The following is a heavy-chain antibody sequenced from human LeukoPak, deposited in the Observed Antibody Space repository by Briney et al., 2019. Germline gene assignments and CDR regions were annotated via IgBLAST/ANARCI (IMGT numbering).Heavy chain of an antibody. CDR1: GFTFSGYW. D-gene: IGHD6-13*01. J-gene: IGHJ4*02. V-gene: IGHV3-74*01. CDR2: INTDGSST. CDR3: ARDRAAAREDY. Sequence: GGSLRLSCAASGFTFSGYWMHWVRQAPGKGLVRVSRINTDGSSTSYADSVKGRFTISRDNAKNTLYLQMNSLRAEDTAVYYCARDRAAAREDYWGQGTLVTVSS.